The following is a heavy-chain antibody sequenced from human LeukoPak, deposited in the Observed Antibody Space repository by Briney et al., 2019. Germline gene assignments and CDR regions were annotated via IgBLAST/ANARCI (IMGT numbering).Heavy chain of an antibody. CDR1: GFTFSSYA. V-gene: IGHV3-23*01. J-gene: IGHJ4*02. CDR3: AKSRGYDILTGPLVYFDY. Sequence: GGSLRLSCAASGFTFSSYAMSWVRQAPGKGLEWVSAISGSGGSTYYADSVKGRFTISRDNSKNTLYLRMNSLRAEDTAVYYCAKSRGYDILTGPLVYFDYWGQGTLVTVSS. CDR2: ISGSGGST. D-gene: IGHD3-9*01.